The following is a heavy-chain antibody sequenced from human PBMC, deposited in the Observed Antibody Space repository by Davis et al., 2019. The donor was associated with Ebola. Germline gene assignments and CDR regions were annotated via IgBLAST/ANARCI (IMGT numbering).Heavy chain of an antibody. J-gene: IGHJ4*02. CDR2: IYSGGST. CDR1: GFTVSSNY. CDR3: ARERAAAYFDY. Sequence: GESLKISCAASGFTVSSNYMSWVRQAPGKGLEWVSVIYSGGSTYYADSVKGRFTISRDNSKNTLYLQMNSLRAEDTAVYYCARERAAAYFDYWGQGTLVTVSS. D-gene: IGHD6-13*01. V-gene: IGHV3-53*01.